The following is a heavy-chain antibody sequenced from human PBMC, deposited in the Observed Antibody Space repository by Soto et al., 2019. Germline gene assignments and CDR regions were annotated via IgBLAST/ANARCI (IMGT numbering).Heavy chain of an antibody. Sequence: GESLKISCKGSGYSFTTYWINWVRQMPGKGLEWVGSIYPNDSYTSYSPSFQGHVTISADKSISTAYLQWSSLKASDTAMYYCARTAAAGKYYYGMDVWGQGTTVTVSS. V-gene: IGHV5-10-1*01. CDR3: ARTAAAGKYYYGMDV. D-gene: IGHD6-13*01. J-gene: IGHJ6*02. CDR2: IYPNDSYT. CDR1: GYSFTTYW.